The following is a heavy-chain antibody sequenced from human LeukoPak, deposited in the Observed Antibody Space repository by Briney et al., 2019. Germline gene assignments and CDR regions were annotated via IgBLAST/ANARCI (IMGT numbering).Heavy chain of an antibody. CDR3: ARVPHSSGWYGVGYYYYYYMDV. CDR2: IYYSGST. Sequence: PSETLSLTCTVSGGSMSSSSYYWGWIRQPPGKGLEWIGSIYYSGSTYYNPSLKSRVTISVDTSKNQFSLKLSSVTAADTAVYYCARVPHSSGWYGVGYYYYYYMDVWGKGTTVTVSS. D-gene: IGHD6-19*01. CDR1: GGSMSSSSYY. J-gene: IGHJ6*03. V-gene: IGHV4-39*07.